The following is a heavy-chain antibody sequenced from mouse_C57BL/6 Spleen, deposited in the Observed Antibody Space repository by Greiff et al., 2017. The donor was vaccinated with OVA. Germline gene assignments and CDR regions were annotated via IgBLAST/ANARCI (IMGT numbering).Heavy chain of an antibody. J-gene: IGHJ4*01. CDR2: INPNYGTT. V-gene: IGHV1-39*01. Sequence: VQLKESGPELVKPGASVKISCKASGYSFTDYNMNWVKQSNGKSLEWIGVINPNYGTTSYNQKFKGKATLTVDQSSSTAYMQRNSLTSEDSAVYYCARAYYGSRGDYYAMDYWGQGTSVTVSS. CDR1: GYSFTDYN. CDR3: ARAYYGSRGDYYAMDY. D-gene: IGHD1-1*01.